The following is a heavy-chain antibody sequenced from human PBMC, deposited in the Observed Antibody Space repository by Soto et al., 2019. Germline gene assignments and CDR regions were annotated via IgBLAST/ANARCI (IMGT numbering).Heavy chain of an antibody. D-gene: IGHD6-25*01. V-gene: IGHV1-3*01. CDR3: ARGKRASIAAAGEYYYYYYGMDV. CDR1: GYTFTSYA. CDR2: INAGNGNT. Sequence: ASVKVSCKASGYTFTSYAMHWVRQAPGQRLEWMGWINAGNGNTKYSQKFQGRVTITRDTSASTAYMELSSLRSEDTAVYYCARGKRASIAAAGEYYYYYYGMDVWGQGTTVTVSS. J-gene: IGHJ6*02.